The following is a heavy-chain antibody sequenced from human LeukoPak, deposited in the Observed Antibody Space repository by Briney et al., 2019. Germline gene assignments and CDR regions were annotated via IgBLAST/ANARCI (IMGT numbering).Heavy chain of an antibody. Sequence: SETLSLTCTVSGGSISSSTYYWGWMRQPPGKGLEWIGSIYYIGPTYYNVSLESRATISVDTSKNHFSLRLSSLSAADTAVYYCVRQEPRGLGGRGCFDYWGRGTLVTVSS. CDR1: GGSISSSTYY. D-gene: IGHD1-26*01. CDR2: IYYIGPT. CDR3: VRQEPRGLGGRGCFDY. J-gene: IGHJ4*01. V-gene: IGHV4-39*01.